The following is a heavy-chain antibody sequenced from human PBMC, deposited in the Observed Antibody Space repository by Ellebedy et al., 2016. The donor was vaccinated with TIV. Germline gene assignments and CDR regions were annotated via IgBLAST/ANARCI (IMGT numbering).Heavy chain of an antibody. J-gene: IGHJ4*02. V-gene: IGHV3-21*05. D-gene: IGHD1-20*01. CDR3: ARDHNWAFDH. CDR2: ISSTYEIW. CDR1: GFIFSSYG. Sequence: GESLKISCAASGFIFSSYGMHWVRQAPGQGLEWLSYISSTYEIWNSDSVRGRFTISRDDVKNSIYLQMNSLRAEDTAVYYCARDHNWAFDHWGQGTLVTVSS.